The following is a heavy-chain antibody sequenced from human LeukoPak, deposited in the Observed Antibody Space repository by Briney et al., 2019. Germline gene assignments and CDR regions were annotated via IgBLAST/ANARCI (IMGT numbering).Heavy chain of an antibody. D-gene: IGHD6-19*01. CDR3: ARETTLTGYSSGLGFNY. CDR2: IYYSGST. Sequence: SETLSLTCTVSGGSISSYYWSWIRQPPGKGLEWIGYIYYSGSTNYNPSHKSRVTISVDTSKNQFSLKLRSVTAADTAVYYCARETTLTGYSSGLGFNYWGQGTLVTVSS. CDR1: GGSISSYY. V-gene: IGHV4-59*01. J-gene: IGHJ4*02.